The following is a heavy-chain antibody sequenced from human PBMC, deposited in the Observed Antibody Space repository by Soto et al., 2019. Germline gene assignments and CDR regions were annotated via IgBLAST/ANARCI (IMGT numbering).Heavy chain of an antibody. V-gene: IGHV4-31*03. CDR3: ARHVIFANRFDP. Sequence: SETLSLTCTVSGGSISSGGYYWSWIRQHPGKGLEWIGYIYYSGSTYYNPSLKSRVTISVDTSKNRFSLKLSSVTAADTAVYYCARHVIFANRFDPWGQGTLVTVSS. CDR1: GGSISSGGYY. D-gene: IGHD3-16*02. J-gene: IGHJ5*02. CDR2: IYYSGST.